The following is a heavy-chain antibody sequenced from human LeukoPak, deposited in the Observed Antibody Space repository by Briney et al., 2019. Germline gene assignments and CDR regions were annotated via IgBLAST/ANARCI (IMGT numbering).Heavy chain of an antibody. Sequence: HPGGSLRLSCAASGFTFSSYAMTWVRQAPGKGLEWVSSLSGSGGYTYHANSVKGRFTISRDNSKNTLYLRMNSLRAEDTAVYYCAKGMGYYDGMDVWGQGTTVTVSS. CDR2: LSGSGGYT. CDR1: GFTFSSYA. J-gene: IGHJ6*02. D-gene: IGHD1-26*01. CDR3: AKGMGYYDGMDV. V-gene: IGHV3-23*01.